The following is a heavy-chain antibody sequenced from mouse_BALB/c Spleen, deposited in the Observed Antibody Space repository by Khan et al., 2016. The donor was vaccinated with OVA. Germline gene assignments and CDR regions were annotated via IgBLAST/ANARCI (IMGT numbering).Heavy chain of an antibody. CDR1: GYSFTGYF. CDR3: TRIYGSDFDY. CDR2: INPHIGET. Sequence: VQLKQSGPELVQPGASVKISCKASGYSFTGYFMSWVIQSHGKSLEWIGRINPHIGETLYNQKFKGKATLTVDESSSTAHMELRSLASEDSAVYYCTRIYGSDFDYWGQGTPLTVAS. V-gene: IGHV1-20*02. D-gene: IGHD1-1*01. J-gene: IGHJ2*01.